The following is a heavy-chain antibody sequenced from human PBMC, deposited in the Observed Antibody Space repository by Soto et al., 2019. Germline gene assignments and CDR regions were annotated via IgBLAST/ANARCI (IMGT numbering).Heavy chain of an antibody. Sequence: SSETLSLTCTVSGGSIISTHWWNWVRQPPGKGLEWIGEVFHSGSTNYNPSLKSRVTVSVDKSTNQFSLKLSSVTAADTAVYYCATNSYYSLGVWGPGTTVTVSS. CDR3: ATNSYYSLGV. V-gene: IGHV4-4*02. CDR2: VFHSGST. J-gene: IGHJ6*02. CDR1: GGSIISTHW.